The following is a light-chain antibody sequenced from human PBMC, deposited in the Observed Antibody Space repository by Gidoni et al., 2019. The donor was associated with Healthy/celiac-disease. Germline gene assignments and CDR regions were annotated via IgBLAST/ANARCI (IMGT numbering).Light chain of an antibody. CDR2: LGA. CDR3: MQALQTPRT. V-gene: IGKV2-28*01. CDR1: QSPLHSNGYNY. Sequence: DSVMTQSPLSLSVTPGEPASISCRFSQSPLHSNGYNYLDWYLQKPGQSPQLLIYLGANRASGVPDRFSGSGSGTDFTLKISRVEAEDVGVYYCMQALQTPRTFGQGTKVEIK. J-gene: IGKJ1*01.